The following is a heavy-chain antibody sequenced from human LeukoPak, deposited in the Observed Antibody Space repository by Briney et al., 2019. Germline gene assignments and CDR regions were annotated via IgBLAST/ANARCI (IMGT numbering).Heavy chain of an antibody. V-gene: IGHV4-61*02. CDR3: ARDYGSGIFDY. Sequence: PSETLSLTCTVSGRPISSGSYHWSWIRQPAGKGLEWIGRIYTSGSTNYNPSLKSRVTISVDTSKNQFSLKLSSVTAADTAVYYCARDYGSGIFDYRGQGTLVTVSS. D-gene: IGHD1-26*01. J-gene: IGHJ4*02. CDR1: GRPISSGSYH. CDR2: IYTSGST.